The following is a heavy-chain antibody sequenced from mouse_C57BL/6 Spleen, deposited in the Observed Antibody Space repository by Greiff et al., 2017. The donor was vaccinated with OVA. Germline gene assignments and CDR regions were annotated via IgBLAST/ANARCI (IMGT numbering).Heavy chain of an antibody. D-gene: IGHD2-5*01. CDR2: ISSGSSTI. CDR3: ARNDDSNYEDYAMDY. Sequence: EVQLQQSGGGLVKPGGSLKLSCAASGFTFSDYGMHWVRQAPETGLEWVAYISSGSSTIYYAATVQSRFTISRAHAKNTLCLQMTSLRSEDTAMYYCARNDDSNYEDYAMDYWGQGTSGTVSS. J-gene: IGHJ4*01. V-gene: IGHV5-17*01. CDR1: GFTFSDYG.